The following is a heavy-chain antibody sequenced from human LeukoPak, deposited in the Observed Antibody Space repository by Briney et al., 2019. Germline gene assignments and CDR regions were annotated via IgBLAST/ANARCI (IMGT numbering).Heavy chain of an antibody. CDR2: IYYSGST. CDR3: ARRGRETYDFWSGASPPYYFDY. D-gene: IGHD3/OR15-3a*01. J-gene: IGHJ4*02. Sequence: PSETLSLTCTVSGGSLSSYYWSWIRQPPGKGLEWIGYIYYSGSTNYNPSLKSRVTISVDTSKNQFSLKLSSVTAADTAVYYCARRGRETYDFWSGASPPYYFDYWGQGTLVTVSS. V-gene: IGHV4-59*08. CDR1: GGSLSSYY.